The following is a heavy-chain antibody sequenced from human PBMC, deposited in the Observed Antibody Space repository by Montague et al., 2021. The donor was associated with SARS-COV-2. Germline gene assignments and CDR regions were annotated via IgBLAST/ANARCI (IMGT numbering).Heavy chain of an antibody. CDR3: VRDQGRSNWNYPDY. CDR2: IYNGGST. V-gene: IGHV4-4*07. D-gene: IGHD1-20*01. Sequence: SETLSLTRTVSGGSISGYYWSWFRQSAGKGLEWIGRIYNGGSTSXNPSLKSRVTMSVDTSKNQFSLKLSSVTAADTAVYYCVRDQGRSNWNYPDYWGQGTLVTVSS. J-gene: IGHJ4*02. CDR1: GGSISGYY.